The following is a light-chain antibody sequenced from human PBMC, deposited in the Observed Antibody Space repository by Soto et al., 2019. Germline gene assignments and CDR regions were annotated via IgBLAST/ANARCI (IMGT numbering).Light chain of an antibody. V-gene: IGKV3-15*01. CDR1: QSVGSN. Sequence: EIVLTQSPATLSLSPGERATLSCRASQSVGSNLAWYQQKPGLAPRVLIYDASTRATVIPARFSGSGSGTEFTLTISSLQSEDFAVYYCQQYDNWPLTFGGGTKVDIK. CDR2: DAS. CDR3: QQYDNWPLT. J-gene: IGKJ4*01.